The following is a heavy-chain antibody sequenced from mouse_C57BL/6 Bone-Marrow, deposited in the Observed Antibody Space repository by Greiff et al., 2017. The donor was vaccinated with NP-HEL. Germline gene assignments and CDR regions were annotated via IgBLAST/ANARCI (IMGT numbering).Heavy chain of an antibody. CDR1: GFTFSSYG. CDR2: ISSGGSYT. V-gene: IGHV5-6*02. Sequence: EVNLVESGGDLVKPGGSLKLSCAASGFTFSSYGMSWVRQTPDKRLEWVATISSGGSYTYYPDSVKGQFTISRDNAKNTRYLQMSRLKSEDTAMYYCARRGGYSICAYWGQGTLVTVSA. J-gene: IGHJ3*01. D-gene: IGHD2-5*01. CDR3: ARRGGYSICAY.